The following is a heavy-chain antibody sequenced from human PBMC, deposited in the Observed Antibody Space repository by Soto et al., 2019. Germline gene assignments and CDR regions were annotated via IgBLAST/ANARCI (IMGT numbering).Heavy chain of an antibody. CDR2: IKEDGSEK. V-gene: IGHV3-7*01. Sequence: PGVSLRLSCAASGFTFSNYWMTWVRQAPGKGLEWVANIKEDGSEKHYVDSVKGRFTISRDNAKNSLYLQMSSLRVEDTAVYFCSRDVVVGAKALNYWGQGALVTVSS. D-gene: IGHD2-15*01. J-gene: IGHJ4*02. CDR3: SRDVVVGAKALNY. CDR1: GFTFSNYW.